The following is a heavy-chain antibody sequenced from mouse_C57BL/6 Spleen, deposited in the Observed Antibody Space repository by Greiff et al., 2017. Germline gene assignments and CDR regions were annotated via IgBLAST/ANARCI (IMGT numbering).Heavy chain of an antibody. CDR1: GFTFSDYG. V-gene: IGHV5-17*01. CDR2: ISSGSSTI. CDR3: ARGDYDAMDY. Sequence: EVQLVESGGGLVKPGGSLKLSCAASGFTFSDYGMHWVRQAPEKGLEWVAYISSGSSTIYYADTVKGRFTISRDNAKNTLFLQRTSLRSEDTAMYYCARGDYDAMDYWGQGTSVTVSS. J-gene: IGHJ4*01.